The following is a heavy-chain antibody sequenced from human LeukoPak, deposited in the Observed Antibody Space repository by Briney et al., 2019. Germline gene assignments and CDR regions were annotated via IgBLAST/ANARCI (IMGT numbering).Heavy chain of an antibody. V-gene: IGHV1-18*01. CDR2: ISAYNGDT. J-gene: IGHJ4*02. Sequence: ASVKVSCKTSGYTFTDFGMSLVRQPPGQGLEWMGWISAYNGDTNYAHNLQGRVTMTTDTSTSTAYMELRSLRSDDTAVYYCARGRPSDYWGQGTPVTVSS. CDR1: GYTFTDFG. CDR3: ARGRPSDY.